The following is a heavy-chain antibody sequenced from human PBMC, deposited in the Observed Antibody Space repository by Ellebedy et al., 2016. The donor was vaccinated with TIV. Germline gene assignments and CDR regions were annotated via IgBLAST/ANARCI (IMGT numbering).Heavy chain of an antibody. Sequence: ASVKVSCXASGYNFPSYALNWVRQAPGQGLEWMAWINPNNGLTNYAQKLRGRVTMTTDTSTSTAYLEVGSLRSDDTAVYYCARGGWYFDYWGQGTLVTVSS. CDR3: ARGGWYFDY. J-gene: IGHJ4*02. CDR2: INPNNGLT. D-gene: IGHD6-19*01. V-gene: IGHV1-18*01. CDR1: GYNFPSYA.